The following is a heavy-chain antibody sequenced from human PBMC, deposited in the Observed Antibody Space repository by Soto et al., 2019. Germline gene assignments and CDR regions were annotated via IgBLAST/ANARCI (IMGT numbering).Heavy chain of an antibody. V-gene: IGHV4-61*01. CDR1: GGSVSDKTYY. CDR2: VYYSGTT. D-gene: IGHD4-17*01. J-gene: IGHJ4*02. CDR3: ARTTAVPNTLRSRYFFDY. Sequence: NPSETLSVNXSVSGGSVSDKTYYWSWIRQPPGKRLEWIGYVYYSGTTNYNPSLKSRVTISVDLSKNRFSLRLSSVTTADTALYYCARTTAVPNTLRSRYFFDYWGQGTLVTVSS.